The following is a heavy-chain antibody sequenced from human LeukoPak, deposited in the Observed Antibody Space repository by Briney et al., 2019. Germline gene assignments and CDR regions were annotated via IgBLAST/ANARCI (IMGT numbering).Heavy chain of an antibody. J-gene: IGHJ6*03. Sequence: PGGSLRLSCAASGFTFDDYAMHWVRQAPGKGLEWVSLISGDGGRTYYADSVKGRFTISRDSSKNSLYLQINSLRTEDTALYYCAKDRTYYDFWSGYYDYYMDVWGKGTTVTVSS. CDR2: ISGDGGRT. V-gene: IGHV3-43*02. D-gene: IGHD3-3*01. CDR1: GFTFDDYA. CDR3: AKDRTYYDFWSGYYDYYMDV.